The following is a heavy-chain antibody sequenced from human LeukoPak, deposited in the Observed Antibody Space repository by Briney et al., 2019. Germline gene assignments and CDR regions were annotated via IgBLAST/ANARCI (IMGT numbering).Heavy chain of an antibody. CDR1: GFTFSRHA. CDR3: AASRRYSPYYFDY. V-gene: IGHV3-30-3*01. Sequence: GRSLRLSCAASGFTFSRHAMHWVRQAPGKGLEWVAVISYDGSNKYYADSVKGRFTISRDNSKNTLYLQMNSLRAEDTAVYYCAASRRYSPYYFDYWGQGTLVTVSS. CDR2: ISYDGSNK. D-gene: IGHD5-18*01. J-gene: IGHJ4*02.